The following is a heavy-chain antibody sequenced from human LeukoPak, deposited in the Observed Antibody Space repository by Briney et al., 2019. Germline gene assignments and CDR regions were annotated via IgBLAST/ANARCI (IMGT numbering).Heavy chain of an antibody. D-gene: IGHD2-15*01. CDR1: GFTFSDFY. J-gene: IGHJ4*02. Sequence: GGSLRLSCAASGFTFSDFYMSWVRQAPGKGLEWVSYISTGGTSIYYADSVKGRFTISRDNSKNTLYLQMNSLRAEDTAVYYCARDCSGGSCYSTSFDYWGQGTLVTVSS. CDR3: ARDCSGGSCYSTSFDY. CDR2: ISTGGTSI. V-gene: IGHV3-11*01.